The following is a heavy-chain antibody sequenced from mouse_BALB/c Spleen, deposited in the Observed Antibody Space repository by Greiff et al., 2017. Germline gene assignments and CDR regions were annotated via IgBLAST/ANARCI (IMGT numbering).Heavy chain of an antibody. V-gene: IGHV14-3*02. Sequence: EVQLQQSGAELVKPGASVKLSCTASGFNITDTYMHWVKQRPEQGLEWIGRIDPANGNTKYDPKFQGKATITADTSSNTAYLQLSSLTSEDTAVYYCANWDWYFDVWGAGTTVTVSS. CDR1: GFNITDTY. J-gene: IGHJ1*01. D-gene: IGHD4-1*01. CDR3: ANWDWYFDV. CDR2: IDPANGNT.